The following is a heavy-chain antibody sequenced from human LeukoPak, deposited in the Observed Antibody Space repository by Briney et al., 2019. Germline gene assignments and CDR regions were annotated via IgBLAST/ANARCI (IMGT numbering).Heavy chain of an antibody. CDR3: ARGPITVVRGVTVYTDYYFDY. CDR2: IIPIFETP. J-gene: IGHJ4*02. V-gene: IGHV1-69*13. D-gene: IGHD3-10*01. CDR1: GVSFSSSV. Sequence: SVKVSCKASGVSFSSSVISWVRQAPGQGLEWMGGIIPIFETPKYAQKFQGRVTLTADESTSTAYMELSSLRSDDTAVYYCARGPITVVRGVTVYTDYYFDYWGQGTLVTVSS.